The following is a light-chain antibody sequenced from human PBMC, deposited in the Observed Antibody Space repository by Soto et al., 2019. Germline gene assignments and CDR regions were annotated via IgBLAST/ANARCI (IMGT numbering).Light chain of an antibody. CDR1: SSDVGSYNR. Sequence: QSVLTQPPSVSGSPGQSVTISCTGTSSDVGSYNRVSWFQQSPGTAPKLIIYEESNRPSGVPDRFSGSKSGNTASLTISGLQAEDEADYYCCSYTSSSTLVFGGGTKVTVL. J-gene: IGLJ2*01. CDR3: CSYTSSSTLV. CDR2: EES. V-gene: IGLV2-18*02.